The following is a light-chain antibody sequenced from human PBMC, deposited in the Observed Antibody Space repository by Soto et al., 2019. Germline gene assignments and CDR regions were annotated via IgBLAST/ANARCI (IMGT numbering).Light chain of an antibody. Sequence: QSALTPPPSASGSPGQSVTISCTGTSSDVGGYNYVSWYQQHPGKAPKLLIYEVSKRPSGVPGRFSGSKSGNTASLTVSGLQAEDEADYYCSSYAGSNNFVVFGGGTKLTVL. J-gene: IGLJ3*02. CDR3: SSYAGSNNFVV. CDR2: EVS. V-gene: IGLV2-8*01. CDR1: SSDVGGYNY.